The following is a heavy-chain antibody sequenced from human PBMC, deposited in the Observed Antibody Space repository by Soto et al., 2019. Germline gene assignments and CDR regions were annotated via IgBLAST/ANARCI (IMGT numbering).Heavy chain of an antibody. V-gene: IGHV1-2*02. J-gene: IGHJ4*02. CDR1: GYPFTTYY. Sequence: VASVKVSCKXSGYPFTTYYIHWVRQAPGQGLEWMGWIDPRSGGTVYEQKFQGRVTMTRDTSISTVYMDLSGLTSDDTALYYCATDDYGIFPYWGQGSLVTVSS. CDR3: ATDDYGIFPY. D-gene: IGHD3-10*01. CDR2: IDPRSGGT.